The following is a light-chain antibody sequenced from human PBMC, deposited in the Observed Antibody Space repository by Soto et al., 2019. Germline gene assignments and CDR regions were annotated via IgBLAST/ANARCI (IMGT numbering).Light chain of an antibody. J-gene: IGKJ1*01. CDR3: QQYGTTRIT. Sequence: IVFTQSAATLSLSPGERATLSCRASQSVSSYLAWYQQKPGQAPRLLMYGASNRATGIPDRFSGSGSETDFTLTISRLEPEDFAVYYCQQYGTTRITFGQGTKVDI. CDR2: GAS. CDR1: QSVSSY. V-gene: IGKV3-20*01.